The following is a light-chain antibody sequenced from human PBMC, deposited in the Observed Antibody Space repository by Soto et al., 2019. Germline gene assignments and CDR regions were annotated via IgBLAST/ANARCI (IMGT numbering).Light chain of an antibody. CDR1: SSNIGSNT. Sequence: QAVVTQPPSASGTPGQRVTISCSGSSSNIGSNTVNWYQQLPGTAPKLLIYSTNQRPSGVPDRFSGSKSGTSASLAISGLQSWDEDEYYCAAGYDSLLNYVFGTGTKLTVL. V-gene: IGLV1-44*01. J-gene: IGLJ1*01. CDR3: AAGYDSLLNYV. CDR2: STN.